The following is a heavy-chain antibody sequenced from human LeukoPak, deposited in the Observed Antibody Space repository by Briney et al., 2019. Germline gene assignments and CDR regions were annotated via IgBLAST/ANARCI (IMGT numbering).Heavy chain of an antibody. CDR1: GYSLSSVYY. CDR3: ARQQVLEFDY. D-gene: IGHD1-1*01. V-gene: IGHV4-38-2*01. CDR2: IQPTATT. Sequence: PSETLSLTCALSGYSLSSVYYWGSIPQPPGKGMGWKRSIQPTATTSYNPSLKPRVTISVDTSKNQFSLMLSSVTAADTAVYYCARQQVLEFDYSGEGTPVTAYS. J-gene: IGHJ4*02.